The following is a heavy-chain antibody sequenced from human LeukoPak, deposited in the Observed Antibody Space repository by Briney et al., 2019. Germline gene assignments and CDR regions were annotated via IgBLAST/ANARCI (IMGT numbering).Heavy chain of an antibody. V-gene: IGHV4-39*01. CDR3: ARHTRLNAYSGGTN. J-gene: IGHJ4*02. Sequence: PSETLSLTCTVSGGSISSSSYYWGWIRQPPGKGLEWIGSIYYSGSTYYNPSLKSRVTISVDTSKNQFSLKLSSVTAADTAVYYCARHTRLNAYSGGTNWGQGTLVTVSS. D-gene: IGHD2-21*01. CDR1: GGSISSSSYY. CDR2: IYYSGST.